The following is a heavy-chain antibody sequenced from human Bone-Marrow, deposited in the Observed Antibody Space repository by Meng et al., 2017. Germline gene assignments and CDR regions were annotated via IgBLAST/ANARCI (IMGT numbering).Heavy chain of an antibody. CDR3: ARDGDYENYYYGMDV. V-gene: IGHV3-30*04. CDR2: ISYDGSNK. CDR1: GFTFSSYA. J-gene: IGHJ6*02. Sequence: GESLKISCAASGFTFSSYAMHWVRQAPGKGLEWVAVISYDGSNKYYADSVKGRFTISRDNSKNTLYLQMNSLRAEDTAVYYCARDGDYENYYYGMDVWGQGTTVTVSS. D-gene: IGHD4-17*01.